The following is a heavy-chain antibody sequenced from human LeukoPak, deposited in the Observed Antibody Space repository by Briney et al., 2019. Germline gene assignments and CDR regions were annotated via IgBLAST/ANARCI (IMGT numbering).Heavy chain of an antibody. CDR3: ARTPYCSSTSCYNWFDP. J-gene: IGHJ5*02. V-gene: IGHV1/OR15-1*01. CDR1: GYIFTDYY. CDR2: INPNSGGT. D-gene: IGHD2-2*01. Sequence: ASVKVSCKASGYIFTDYYMHWVRQAPGQELGWMGRINPNSGGTNYAQKFQGRVTMTRDTSISTAYTELSSLRSEDTATYYCARTPYCSSTSCYNWFDPWGQGTLVTVSS.